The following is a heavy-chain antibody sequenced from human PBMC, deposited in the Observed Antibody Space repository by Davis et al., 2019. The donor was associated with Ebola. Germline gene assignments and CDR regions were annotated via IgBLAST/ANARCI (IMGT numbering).Heavy chain of an antibody. D-gene: IGHD3-10*01. V-gene: IGHV3-30-3*01. Sequence: PGGSLRLSCAASGFTFSSYWMHWVRQAPGKGLEWVAVISYDGSNKYYADSVKGRFTISRDNSKNTLYLQMNSLRAEDTAVYYCARDLVLLWFGDSDVWGQGTTVTVSS. J-gene: IGHJ6*02. CDR1: GFTFSSYW. CDR3: ARDLVLLWFGDSDV. CDR2: ISYDGSNK.